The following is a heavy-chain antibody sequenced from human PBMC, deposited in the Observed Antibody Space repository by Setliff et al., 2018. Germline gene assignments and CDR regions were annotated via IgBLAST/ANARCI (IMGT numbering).Heavy chain of an antibody. J-gene: IGHJ6*03. CDR2: IYTTWST. CDR1: GGSVGNSYYY. CDR3: ARDLRPGIAAAGTYYYYYMDV. D-gene: IGHD6-13*01. Sequence: PSETLSLTCTVSGGSVGNSYYYWNWIRQPAGKGLEWIGRIYTTWSTNYNPSLKSRVTISLDTSKSQFFLKLNSVTAADTAVYYCARDLRPGIAAAGTYYYYYMDVWGKGTTVTVSS. V-gene: IGHV4-61*02.